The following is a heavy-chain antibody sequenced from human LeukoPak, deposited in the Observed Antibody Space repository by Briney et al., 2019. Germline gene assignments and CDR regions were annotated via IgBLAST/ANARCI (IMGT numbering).Heavy chain of an antibody. J-gene: IGHJ4*02. CDR3: ARGYFDSSGYRYFYDN. V-gene: IGHV1-18*01. CDR1: GYTFISYG. CDR2: ISAYNSYT. D-gene: IGHD3-22*01. Sequence: GASVKVSCKTSGYTFISYGISWVRQAPGQGLEWMGWISAYNSYTNYARKFQPTVTMTTDTPTKTAFLELRNLKADDTAVYYCARGYFDSSGYRYFYDNWGQGTLVTVSS.